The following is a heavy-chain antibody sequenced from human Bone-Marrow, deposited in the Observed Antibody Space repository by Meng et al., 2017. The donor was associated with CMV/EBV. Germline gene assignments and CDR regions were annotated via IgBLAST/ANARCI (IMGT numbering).Heavy chain of an antibody. CDR2: INPNSGGT. D-gene: IGHD6-6*01. V-gene: IGHV1-2*02. Sequence: ASVKVSCKASGYTFTGYYMHWVRQAPGQGLEWMGWINPNSGGTNYAQKFQGRVTMTRDTSISTAYMELSRLRSDDTAVYYCATSSAAVNWFDPWGQGTLVTVPS. J-gene: IGHJ5*02. CDR1: GYTFTGYY. CDR3: ATSSAAVNWFDP.